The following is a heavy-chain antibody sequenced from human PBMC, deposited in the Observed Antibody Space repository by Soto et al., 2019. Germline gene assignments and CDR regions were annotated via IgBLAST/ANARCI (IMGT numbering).Heavy chain of an antibody. V-gene: IGHV1-18*01. D-gene: IGHD5-12*01. CDR2: ISAYNGNT. J-gene: IGHJ4*02. CDR3: ARDRDGYNLGLPLDY. Sequence: QVQLVQSGAEVKKPGASVKVSCKASGYTFTSYGISWVRQAPGQGLEWMGWISAYNGNTNYAQKLQGRVTMTTDTSTSTAYMELRGLRSDDTAVYYCARDRDGYNLGLPLDYWGQGTLVTVSS. CDR1: GYTFTSYG.